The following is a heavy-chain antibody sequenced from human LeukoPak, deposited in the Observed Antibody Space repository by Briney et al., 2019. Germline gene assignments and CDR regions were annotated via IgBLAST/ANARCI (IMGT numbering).Heavy chain of an antibody. CDR3: ARGGRDIVVGYYGMDV. J-gene: IGHJ6*02. V-gene: IGHV1-18*01. CDR1: GYTFTSYG. Sequence: ASVKVSCKASGYTFTSYGITWVRQAPGQGLEWMGWISAYNGNTNYAQKLQGRVTMTTDTSTSTAYMELRSLRSDDTAVYFCARGGRDIVVGYYGMDVWGQGTTVTVSS. D-gene: IGHD2-2*01. CDR2: ISAYNGNT.